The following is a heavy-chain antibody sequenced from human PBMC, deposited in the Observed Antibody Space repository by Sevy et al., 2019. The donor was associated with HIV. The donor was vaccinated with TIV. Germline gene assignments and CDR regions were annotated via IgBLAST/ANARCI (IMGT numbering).Heavy chain of an antibody. CDR1: GDSVSSNSAA. Sequence: KQSQTLSLTCAISGDSVSSNSAAWNWIRQSPSRGLEWLGRTYSRSKWYNDYAVSVKSRITINPDTSKNQFSLQLNSVTPEDTAVYYCARDLLLNYYDSSGYSNWFDPWGQGTLVTVSS. J-gene: IGHJ5*02. CDR3: ARDLLLNYYDSSGYSNWFDP. D-gene: IGHD3-22*01. CDR2: TYSRSKWYN. V-gene: IGHV6-1*01.